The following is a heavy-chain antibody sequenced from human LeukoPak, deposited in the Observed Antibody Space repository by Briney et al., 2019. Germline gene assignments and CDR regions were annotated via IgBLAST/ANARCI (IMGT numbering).Heavy chain of an antibody. CDR1: GSTFSTSW. J-gene: IGHJ3*02. CDR3: ARTIVEVRAASDVFDI. CDR2: IFQDGSEK. V-gene: IGHV3-7*01. D-gene: IGHD2-2*01. Sequence: GGSLRLSCAASGSTFSTSWMSWVRQAPGKGLEWVAYIFQDGSEKYYVHSVKGRFTISRDNAKNSLYLHMNSLRVEDTAVYYCARTIVEVRAASDVFDIWGQGTMVTVSS.